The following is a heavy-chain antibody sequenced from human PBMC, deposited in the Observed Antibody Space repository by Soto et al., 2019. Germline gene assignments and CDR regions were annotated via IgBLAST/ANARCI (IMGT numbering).Heavy chain of an antibody. J-gene: IGHJ4*02. CDR2: IYWDDDK. CDR3: AHGYSYAHYFVS. Sequence: QITLKESGPTLVKPTQTLTLTCTFSGFSLSTNAVGVGGIRQPPGKALEWLALIYWDDDKRYSPSLKSRLTITKDTSKKQVVLTMTNIDPLDTATYYCAHGYSYAHYFVSWGQGTLVTVSS. CDR1: GFSLSTNAVG. V-gene: IGHV2-5*02. D-gene: IGHD5-18*01.